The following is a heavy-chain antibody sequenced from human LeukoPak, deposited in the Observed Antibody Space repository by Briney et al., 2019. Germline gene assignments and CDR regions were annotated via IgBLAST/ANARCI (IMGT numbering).Heavy chain of an antibody. D-gene: IGHD2-2*01. J-gene: IGHJ6*02. CDR1: GGSFSGYY. V-gene: IGHV4-34*01. CDR2: INHSGST. CDR3: ARGPAAGYYYYYGMDV. Sequence: PSGTLSLTCAVYGGSFSGYYWSWIRQPPGKGLEWIGEINHSGSTNYNPPLKSRVTISVDTSKNQFSLKLSSVTAADTAVYYCARGPAAGYYYYYGMDVWGQGTTVTVSS.